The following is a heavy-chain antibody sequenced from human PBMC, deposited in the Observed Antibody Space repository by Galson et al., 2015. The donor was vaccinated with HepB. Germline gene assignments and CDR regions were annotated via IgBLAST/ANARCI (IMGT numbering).Heavy chain of an antibody. V-gene: IGHV3-30*04. Sequence: SLRLSCAASGFTFSSYAMHWVRQAPGKGLEWVAVISYDGSNKYYADSVKGRFTISRDNSKNTLYLQMNSLRAEGTAVYYCARSVDTAMAFDYWGQGTLVTVSS. CDR3: ARSVDTAMAFDY. D-gene: IGHD5-18*01. CDR2: ISYDGSNK. CDR1: GFTFSSYA. J-gene: IGHJ4*02.